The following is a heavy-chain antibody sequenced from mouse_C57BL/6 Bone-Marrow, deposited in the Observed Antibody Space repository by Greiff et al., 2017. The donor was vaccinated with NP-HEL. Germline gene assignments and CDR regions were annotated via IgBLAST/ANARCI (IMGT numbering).Heavy chain of an antibody. CDR1: GFNIKDDY. V-gene: IGHV14-4*01. J-gene: IGHJ4*01. Sequence: EVQLKESGAELVRPGASVKLSCTASGFNIKDDYMHWVKQRPEQGLEWIGWIDPENGDTEYASKFQGKATITADTSSNTAYLQLSSLTSEDTAVYYCTSYGSDYAMDYWGQGTSVTVSS. CDR3: TSYGSDYAMDY. CDR2: IDPENGDT. D-gene: IGHD1-1*01.